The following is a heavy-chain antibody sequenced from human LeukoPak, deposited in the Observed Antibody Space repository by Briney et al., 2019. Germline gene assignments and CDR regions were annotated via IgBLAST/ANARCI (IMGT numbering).Heavy chain of an antibody. CDR1: GYTFTGYY. V-gene: IGHV1-2*02. CDR2: INPNSGGT. D-gene: IGHD2-2*01. J-gene: IGHJ6*03. Sequence: ASVKVSCKASGYTFTGYYMHWVRQDLRQGLQWMGWINPNSGGTDYAQKFQVRVTMTRDTSIRTVYMELSSLRSDDTAVYYCARADSVPAGDYHYWYMDVWGKGTTVTVSS. CDR3: ARADSVPAGDYHYWYMDV.